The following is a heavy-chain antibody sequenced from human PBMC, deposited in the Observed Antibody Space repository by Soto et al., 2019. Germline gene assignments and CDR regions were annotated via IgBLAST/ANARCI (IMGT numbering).Heavy chain of an antibody. Sequence: EVQLLESGGGLVQPGGSLRLSCAASGFTFSNYAMSWVRQAPGKGLEWGSAIVGSGGTTYYADSVKGRFTISRDNSKNTQSAQMNRLSAEYTAVYYCAKHTHNIPAYFHGSVSYYEALEDWGQWTVVTVSS. CDR3: AKHTHNIPAYFHGSVSYYEALED. D-gene: IGHD3-10*01. CDR2: IVGSGGTT. V-gene: IGHV3-23*01. J-gene: IGHJ3*01. CDR1: GFTFSNYA.